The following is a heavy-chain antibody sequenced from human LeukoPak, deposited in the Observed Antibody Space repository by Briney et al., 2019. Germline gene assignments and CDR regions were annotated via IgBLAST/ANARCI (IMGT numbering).Heavy chain of an antibody. CDR3: TRSDLWSGQYYMDV. J-gene: IGHJ6*03. Sequence: SETLSLTCTVSGGSINSYYWSWFRQPPGKGLEWIGYIYYTGSTHYNPSLKSRVTISLDTSKNQFSLKLSSVTAADTAMYYCTRSDLWSGQYYMDVWGKGTTVTVSS. CDR2: IYYTGST. D-gene: IGHD3-3*01. CDR1: GGSINSYY. V-gene: IGHV4-59*01.